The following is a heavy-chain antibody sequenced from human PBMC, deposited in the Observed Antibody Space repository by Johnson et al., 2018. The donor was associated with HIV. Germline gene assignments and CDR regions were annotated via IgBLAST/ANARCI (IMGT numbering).Heavy chain of an antibody. D-gene: IGHD1-26*01. V-gene: IGHV3-30-3*01. J-gene: IGHJ3*02. CDR3: ASAWGELDDAFDI. CDR1: GFTFRSYA. CDR2: ISYDGSNK. Sequence: QVQLVESGGGLVQPGGSLRLSCAASGFTFRSYAMHWVRQAPGKGLEWVAVISYDGSNKYYADSVKGRFTISRDNSKNTLYLQMNVLRAEDTAVYYCASAWGELDDAFDIWGQGTMVTVSS.